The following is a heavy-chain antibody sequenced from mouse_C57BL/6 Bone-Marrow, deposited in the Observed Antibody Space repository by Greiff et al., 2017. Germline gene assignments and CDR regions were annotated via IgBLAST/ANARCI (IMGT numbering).Heavy chain of an antibody. D-gene: IGHD2-10*01. J-gene: IGHJ4*01. V-gene: IGHV5-17*01. CDR3: ARSSLLSMDY. CDR1: GFTFSDYG. Sequence: DVKLVESGGGLVKPGGSLKLSCAASGFTFSDYGMHWVRQAPEKGLEWVAYISSGSSTIYYADTVKGRFTISRDNAKNTLFLQMTSLRSEDTAMYYCARSSLLSMDYWGQGTSVTVSS. CDR2: ISSGSSTI.